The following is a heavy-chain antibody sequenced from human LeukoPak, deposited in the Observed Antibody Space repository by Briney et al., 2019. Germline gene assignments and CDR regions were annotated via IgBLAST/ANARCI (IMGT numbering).Heavy chain of an antibody. CDR1: GFTFSDYL. CDR3: ARALDFLWGSYRHPFDY. V-gene: IGHV3-11*01. J-gene: IGHJ4*02. CDR2: IRRGSSTI. D-gene: IGHD3-16*02. Sequence: GGSRRLSCATSGFTFSDYLMSWIRQAPGGGLECLSYIRRGSSTIYYADSVRGRFTISRDNTKNSLYLQMNSLRGEDTGIYYCARALDFLWGSYRHPFDYWGQGTPVTVSA.